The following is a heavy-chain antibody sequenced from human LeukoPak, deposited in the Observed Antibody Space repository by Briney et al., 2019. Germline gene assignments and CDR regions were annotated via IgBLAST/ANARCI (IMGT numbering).Heavy chain of an antibody. V-gene: IGHV1-58*01. D-gene: IGHD3-10*01. J-gene: IGHJ4*02. CDR1: GFTFTSSA. CDR2: IVVGSGYT. CDR3: AADPWFGELRDY. Sequence: SVKVSCKASGFTFTSSAVQWVRQARGQRLEWIGWIVVGSGYTNYEQKFQERVTITRDMSTSTAYMELSSLRSEDTAVYYCAADPWFGELRDYWGQGTLVTVSS.